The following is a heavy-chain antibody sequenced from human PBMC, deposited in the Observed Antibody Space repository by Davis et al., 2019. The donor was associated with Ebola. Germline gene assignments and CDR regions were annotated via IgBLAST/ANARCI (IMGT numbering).Heavy chain of an antibody. D-gene: IGHD6-19*01. CDR2: IYYSGTT. V-gene: IGHV4-59*01. CDR3: ARANEWLPGYFDS. Sequence: SETLSLTCTVSGGSITSYYWNWIRQPPGKGLEWIGYIYYSGTTNYNPSLKSRVTISVDTSKTQFSLKLSSMTPADTAVYYCARANEWLPGYFDSWGQGTLVTVSS. CDR1: GGSITSYY. J-gene: IGHJ4*02.